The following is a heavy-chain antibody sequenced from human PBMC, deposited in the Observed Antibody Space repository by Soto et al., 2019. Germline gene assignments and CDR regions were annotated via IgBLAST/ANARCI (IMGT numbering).Heavy chain of an antibody. D-gene: IGHD2-2*01. V-gene: IGHV1-2*04. Sequence: ASVKVSCKASGYTFTGYYMHWVRQAPGQGLEWMGWINPNSGGTNYSQKFQGWLTMTRDTSICTAYMELSRLRSDDTAVYYCAIGGLHFSSTSCYYSPAYNWFDPWGQGTLVTVST. CDR1: GYTFTGYY. J-gene: IGHJ5*02. CDR2: INPNSGGT. CDR3: AIGGLHFSSTSCYYSPAYNWFDP.